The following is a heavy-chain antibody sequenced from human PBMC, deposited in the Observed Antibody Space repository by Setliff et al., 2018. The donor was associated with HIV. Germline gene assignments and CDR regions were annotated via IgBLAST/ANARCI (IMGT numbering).Heavy chain of an antibody. J-gene: IGHJ5*02. CDR3: AHSDMAVAAHLTPYTWFDP. CDR2: IYWNNDK. CDR1: GGSIGGYS. V-gene: IGHV2-5*01. Sequence: TLSLTCSVSGGSIGGYSWGWIRQSPGKGLEWLAVIYWNNDKEYSPSLKRRLTITKDTSKDQVVLKLTNMDPEDTATYFCAHSDMAVAAHLTPYTWFDPWGQGTLVTVSS. D-gene: IGHD6-19*01.